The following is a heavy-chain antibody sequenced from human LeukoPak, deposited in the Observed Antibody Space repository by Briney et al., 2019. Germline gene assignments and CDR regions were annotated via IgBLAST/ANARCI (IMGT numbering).Heavy chain of an antibody. D-gene: IGHD3-3*01. CDR3: ASTIFGVVIAPNDAFDI. CDR1: GFTLSSYA. V-gene: IGHV3-23*01. CDR2: ISGSGGST. Sequence: GGSLRLSCAASGFTLSSYAMSWVRQAPGKGLEWVSAISGSGGSTYYADSVKGRFTISRDNSKNTLYLQMNSLRAEDTAVYYCASTIFGVVIAPNDAFDIWGQGTMVTVSS. J-gene: IGHJ3*02.